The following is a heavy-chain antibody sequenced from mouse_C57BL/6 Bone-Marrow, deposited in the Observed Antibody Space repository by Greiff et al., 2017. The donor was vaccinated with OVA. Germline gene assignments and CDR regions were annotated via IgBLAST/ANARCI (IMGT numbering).Heavy chain of an antibody. V-gene: IGHV1-59*01. CDR2: IDPSDSYT. J-gene: IGHJ3*01. CDR3: ARRDFYYYGSEAWFAY. D-gene: IGHD1-1*01. CDR1: GYTFTSYW. Sequence: QVQLQQPGAELVRPGTSVKLSCKASGYTFTSYWMHWVKQRPGQGLEWIGVIDPSDSYTNYNQKFKGKATLTVDTSSSKAYLQLSSLPSEDSAVYSCARRDFYYYGSEAWFAYWGQGTLVTVSA.